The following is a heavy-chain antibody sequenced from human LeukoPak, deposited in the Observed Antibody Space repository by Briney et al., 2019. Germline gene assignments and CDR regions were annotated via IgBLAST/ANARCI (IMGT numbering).Heavy chain of an antibody. J-gene: IGHJ3*02. CDR3: VRRTYAAFDI. CDR2: TRNKANSYTT. Sequence: PGGSLRLSCAASGFTLSYQYMDWVRQAPGKGLEWVGRTRNKANSYTTEYAASVRGRFSISRDDSKNSLYLQMNSLKTEDTAVYYCVRRTYAAFDIWGQGTMVTVFS. D-gene: IGHD2-8*01. V-gene: IGHV3-72*01. CDR1: GFTLSYQY.